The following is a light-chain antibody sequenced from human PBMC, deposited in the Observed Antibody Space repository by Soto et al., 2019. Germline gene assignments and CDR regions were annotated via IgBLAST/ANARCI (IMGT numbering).Light chain of an antibody. V-gene: IGLV2-14*01. Sequence: QSALTQPASVSGSPGQSITISCTGTSSDVGGYNYVSWYQQHPGKAPKLLIYEVSNRPSGVSNRFSGSKSGNTASLTISGLQAEDEAEYYCSSYTSSRVPYVFGTGTKLTVL. CDR1: SSDVGGYNY. J-gene: IGLJ1*01. CDR3: SSYTSSRVPYV. CDR2: EVS.